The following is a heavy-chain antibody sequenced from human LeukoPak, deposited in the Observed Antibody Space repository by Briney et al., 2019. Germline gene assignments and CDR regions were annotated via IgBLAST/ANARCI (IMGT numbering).Heavy chain of an antibody. Sequence: GRSLRLSCAASGFTFDDYAMHWVRQAPGKGLEWVSGISWNSGSIGYADSVKGRFTISRDNAENSLYLQMNSLRAEDTALYYCAKGTSSGYYPFDYWGQGTLVTVSS. D-gene: IGHD3-22*01. CDR1: GFTFDDYA. V-gene: IGHV3-9*01. CDR2: ISWNSGSI. J-gene: IGHJ4*02. CDR3: AKGTSSGYYPFDY.